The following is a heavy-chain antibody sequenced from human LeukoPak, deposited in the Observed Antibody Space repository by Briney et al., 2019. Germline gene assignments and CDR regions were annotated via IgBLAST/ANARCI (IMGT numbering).Heavy chain of an antibody. J-gene: IGHJ4*02. Sequence: PSETLSLTCTVSGGSISSSSYYWDWIRQPPGKGLEWIGSTHYSGSTYYNPSLKSRVTIFVDTSKNQFSLKLSSVTAADTAVYYCARDRYYYDSSGYSSLDYWGQGTLVTVSS. CDR1: GGSISSSSYY. V-gene: IGHV4-39*07. D-gene: IGHD3-22*01. CDR2: THYSGST. CDR3: ARDRYYYDSSGYSSLDY.